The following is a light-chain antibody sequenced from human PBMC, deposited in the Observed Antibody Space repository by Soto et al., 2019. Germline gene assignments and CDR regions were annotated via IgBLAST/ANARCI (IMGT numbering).Light chain of an antibody. CDR2: EVS. CDR3: SSYTRSDTVV. CDR1: SSDVDDYNY. J-gene: IGLJ3*02. Sequence: QSALTQPASVSGSPGQSITISCTGSSSDVDDYNYVSWYQQHPDKAPKLMIYEVSNRPSGVSNRFSGSKSGNTASLSISGLQAEDEAEYYCSSYTRSDTVVFGGGTKLTVL. V-gene: IGLV2-14*01.